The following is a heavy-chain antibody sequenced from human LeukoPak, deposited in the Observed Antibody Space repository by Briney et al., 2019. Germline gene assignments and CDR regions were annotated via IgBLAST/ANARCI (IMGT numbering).Heavy chain of an antibody. V-gene: IGHV5-51*01. D-gene: IGHD4-23*01. J-gene: IGHJ1*01. CDR1: GYNFTNYW. Sequence: GESLKISCTGSGYNFTNYWIGWVRQMPGKGLEWMGIIYPGDSDTRYRPSFQGQVTISADKSISTAYLQWSSLKASDTAMYYCARAAYGGNSGHCVQHWSQGTLVTVSS. CDR3: ARAAYGGNSGHCVQH. CDR2: IYPGDSDT.